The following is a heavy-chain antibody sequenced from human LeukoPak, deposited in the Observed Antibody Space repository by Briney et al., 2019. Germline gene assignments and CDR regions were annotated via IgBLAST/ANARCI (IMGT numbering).Heavy chain of an antibody. CDR3: AREGGSGYFYYYYYGMDV. V-gene: IGHV1-2*02. D-gene: IGHD5-12*01. Sequence: ASVKVSCTASGYTFTGYYMHWVRQAPGQGLEWMGWINPNSGGTNYAQKFQGRVTMTRDTSISTAYMELSRLRSDDTAVYYCAREGGSGYFYYYYYGMDVWGQGTTVTVSS. J-gene: IGHJ6*02. CDR2: INPNSGGT. CDR1: GYTFTGYY.